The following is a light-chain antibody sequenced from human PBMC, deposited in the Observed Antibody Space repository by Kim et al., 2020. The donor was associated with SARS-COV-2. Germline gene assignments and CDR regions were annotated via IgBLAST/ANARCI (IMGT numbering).Light chain of an antibody. CDR1: SRRTYY. Sequence: ALGQTVRITCQGDSRRTYYASWYQQKPGQAPKLVIYGKNNRPSGIPDRFSGSSSGNTASLTVTGAQAVDEADYYCSSRDNSGDHVVFGGGTQLTVL. V-gene: IGLV3-19*01. CDR3: SSRDNSGDHVV. CDR2: GKN. J-gene: IGLJ2*01.